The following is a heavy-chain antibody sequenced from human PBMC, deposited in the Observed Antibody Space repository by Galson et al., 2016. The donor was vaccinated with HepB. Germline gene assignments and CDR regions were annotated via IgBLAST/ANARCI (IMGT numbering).Heavy chain of an antibody. Sequence: SLRLSCAASGFTFSSYAMNWVRQAPGKGLEWVATFRGSGGSPYHADSVKGRFTISRDNAKNSLYLQMNSLRAEDTALYHCARGTAVAGGWFDPWGQGTLVTVSS. CDR1: GFTFSSYA. V-gene: IGHV3-23*01. CDR2: FRGSGGSP. D-gene: IGHD6-19*01. CDR3: ARGTAVAGGWFDP. J-gene: IGHJ5*02.